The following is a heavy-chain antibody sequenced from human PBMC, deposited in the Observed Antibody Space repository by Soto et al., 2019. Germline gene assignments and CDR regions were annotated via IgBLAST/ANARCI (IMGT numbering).Heavy chain of an antibody. V-gene: IGHV3-11*01. J-gene: IGHJ4*02. CDR3: ASLRGRHDYSNYADY. Sequence: GGSLRLSCAASGFTFSDYYMSWIRQAPGKGLEWVSYISSSGSTIYYADSVKGRFTISRDNAKNSLYLQMNSLRAEDTAVYYCASLRGRHDYSNYADYWGQGTLVTVSS. D-gene: IGHD4-4*01. CDR2: ISSSGSTI. CDR1: GFTFSDYY.